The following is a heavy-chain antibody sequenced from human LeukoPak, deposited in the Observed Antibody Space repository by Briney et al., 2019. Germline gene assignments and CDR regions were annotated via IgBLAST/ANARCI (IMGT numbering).Heavy chain of an antibody. D-gene: IGHD3-10*01. CDR1: GFTFNNAW. Sequence: GGSLRLSCAASGFTFNNAWMNWVRQAPGKGLEWVGRIKSKTDGGTTDYAAPVKGRFTISRDDSKNTLYLQMNSLKTEDTAVYYCTTGLWFVDLYYYYMDVWGKGTTVTVSS. J-gene: IGHJ6*03. CDR2: IKSKTDGGTT. V-gene: IGHV3-15*01. CDR3: TTGLWFVDLYYYYMDV.